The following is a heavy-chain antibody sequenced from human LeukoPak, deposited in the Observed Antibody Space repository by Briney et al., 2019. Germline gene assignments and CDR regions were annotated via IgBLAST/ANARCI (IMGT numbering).Heavy chain of an antibody. J-gene: IGHJ6*03. CDR3: AREGYSYGYAYYYYYYMDV. CDR2: IYYSVST. D-gene: IGHD5-18*01. V-gene: IGHV4-39*07. CDR1: GGSISSSSYY. Sequence: PSETLSLTCTVSGGSISSSSYYWGWIRQPPGKGLEWIGSIYYSVSTYYNPSLKSRVTISVDTSKNQFSLKLSSVTAADTAVYYCAREGYSYGYAYYYYYYMDVWGKGTTVTISS.